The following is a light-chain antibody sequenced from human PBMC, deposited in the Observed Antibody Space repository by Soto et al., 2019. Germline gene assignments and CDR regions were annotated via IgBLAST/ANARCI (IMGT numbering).Light chain of an antibody. CDR3: QQHSTWPWT. V-gene: IGKV3-11*01. Sequence: EIVLTQSPATLSLSPGERTTLSCRASQSVSSYFAWYQQSPGQAPRLLIYHASNRATGIPARFIGSGSGTDFTLTISGLEPEDVAIYYCQQHSTWPWTFGQGTKVEIK. CDR2: HAS. CDR1: QSVSSY. J-gene: IGKJ1*01.